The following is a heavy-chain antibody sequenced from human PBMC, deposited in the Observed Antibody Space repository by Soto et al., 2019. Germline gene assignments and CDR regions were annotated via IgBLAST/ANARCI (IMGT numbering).Heavy chain of an antibody. Sequence: ASVKVSCKASGGTFSSYTISWVRQAPGQGLEWMGRIIPILGIANYAQKFQGRVTITADKSTSTAYMELSSLRSEDTAVYYCAKGTLAGYYYVEYFDYWGQGTLVTVSS. D-gene: IGHD3-22*01. CDR2: IIPILGIA. V-gene: IGHV1-69*02. CDR3: AKGTLAGYYYVEYFDY. CDR1: GGTFSSYT. J-gene: IGHJ4*02.